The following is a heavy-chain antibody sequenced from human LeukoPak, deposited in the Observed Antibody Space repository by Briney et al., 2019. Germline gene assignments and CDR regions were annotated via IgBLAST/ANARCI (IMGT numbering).Heavy chain of an antibody. D-gene: IGHD3-22*01. CDR2: INWNGGST. V-gene: IGHV3-20*04. Sequence: GGSLRLSCAASGFTFDDYGMTWVRQAPGKGLEWVSSINWNGGSTGYADSVKGRFTISRDNAENSLFLQMNSLRAEDTALYYCARDRGPYDSSGYYPYDAFDIWGQGTMVTVSS. CDR3: ARDRGPYDSSGYYPYDAFDI. J-gene: IGHJ3*02. CDR1: GFTFDDYG.